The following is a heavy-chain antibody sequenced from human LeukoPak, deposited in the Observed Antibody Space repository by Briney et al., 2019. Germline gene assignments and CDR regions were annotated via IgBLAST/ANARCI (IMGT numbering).Heavy chain of an antibody. CDR3: ARDSITIFGVVNPFDY. V-gene: IGHV3-48*01. J-gene: IGHJ4*02. CDR2: ISSSSSTI. Sequence: GGSLRLSCAASGFNFSSYSMNWVRQAPGKGLEWVSYISSSSSTIYYADSVKGRFTISRDNAKNSLYLQMNSLRAEDTAVYYCARDSITIFGVVNPFDYWGQGTLVTVSS. CDR1: GFNFSSYS. D-gene: IGHD3-3*01.